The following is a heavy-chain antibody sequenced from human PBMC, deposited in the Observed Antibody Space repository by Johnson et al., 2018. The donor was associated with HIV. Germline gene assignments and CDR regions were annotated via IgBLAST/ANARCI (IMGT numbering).Heavy chain of an antibody. J-gene: IGHJ3*02. CDR2: IRYDGNSK. Sequence: QMLLVESGGGVVQPGGSLRLSCAASGFTFSNYGMHWARQAPGKRLEWVAFIRYDGNSKYYADSVKGRFSVSRDNSKNTLYLQMNSLRAEDTAVYYCTTEWDGDAFDIWGQGTMVTVSS. CDR1: GFTFSNYG. CDR3: TTEWDGDAFDI. V-gene: IGHV3-30*02. D-gene: IGHD1-26*01.